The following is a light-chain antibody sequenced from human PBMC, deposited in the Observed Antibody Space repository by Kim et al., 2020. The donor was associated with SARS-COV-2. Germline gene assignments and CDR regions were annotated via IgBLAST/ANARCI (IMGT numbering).Light chain of an antibody. V-gene: IGKV1-27*01. Sequence: ASVGDGVTITCRTSQSISNYLAWYQQRPGRVPRVLIYSASTLLSGVPSRFSGSRSGTDFTLTISSLQPEDVATYSCQKYDSAPWTFGQGTKVDIK. CDR2: SAS. CDR1: QSISNY. J-gene: IGKJ1*01. CDR3: QKYDSAPWT.